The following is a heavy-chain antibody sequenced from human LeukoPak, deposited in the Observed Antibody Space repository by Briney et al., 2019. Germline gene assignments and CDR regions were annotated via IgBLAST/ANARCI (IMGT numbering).Heavy chain of an antibody. CDR3: AREAAARPTQENWFDP. J-gene: IGHJ5*02. Sequence: GGSLRLSCAASGFTFSTYWMSWVRQAPGKGLEWVSSISSSSSYIYYADSVKGRFTISRDNAKNSLYLQMNSLRAEDTAVYYCAREAAARPTQENWFDPWGQGTLVTVSS. CDR1: GFTFSTYW. V-gene: IGHV3-21*01. CDR2: ISSSSSYI. D-gene: IGHD6-6*01.